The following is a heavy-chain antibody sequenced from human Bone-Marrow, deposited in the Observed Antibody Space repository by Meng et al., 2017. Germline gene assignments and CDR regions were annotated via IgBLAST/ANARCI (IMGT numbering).Heavy chain of an antibody. CDR2: IKSKTDGGTT. D-gene: IGHD3-9*01. CDR1: GFTFSSYA. CDR3: TTGTVRYFDWLPD. V-gene: IGHV3-15*01. Sequence: GESLKISCAAPGFTFSSYAMHWVRQAPGKGLEWVGRIKSKTDGGTTDYAAPVKGRFTISRDDSKNTLYLQMNSLKTEDTAVYYCTTGTVRYFDWLPDWGQGTLVTVSS. J-gene: IGHJ4*02.